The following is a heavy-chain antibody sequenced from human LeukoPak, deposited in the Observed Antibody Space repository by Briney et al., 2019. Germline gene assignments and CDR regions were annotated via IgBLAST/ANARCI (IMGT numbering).Heavy chain of an antibody. CDR1: GVSISSYY. V-gene: IGHV4-59*01. D-gene: IGHD2-8*01. Sequence: SETLSLTCTVSGVSISSYYWSWIRQPPGKGLEWIGYIYYSGSTNYNPSLKSRVTISVDTSKNQFSLKLSSVTAADTAVYYCASGIINGGSFDYWGQGTLVTVSS. J-gene: IGHJ4*02. CDR2: IYYSGST. CDR3: ASGIINGGSFDY.